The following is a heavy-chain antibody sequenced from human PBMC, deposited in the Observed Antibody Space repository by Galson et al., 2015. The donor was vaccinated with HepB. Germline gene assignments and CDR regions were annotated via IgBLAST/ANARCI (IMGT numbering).Heavy chain of an antibody. V-gene: IGHV6-1*01. CDR1: GDSVSRTSAS. J-gene: IGHJ5*02. CDR2: TYYRTKWYD. CDR3: ARGEHGNRVSLFDP. D-gene: IGHD1-14*01. Sequence: CAISGDSVSRTSASWLWIRQSPSRGLEWLGRTYYRTKWYDDYEVSVRSRISINPDTSKNQVSLHLNSVTPEDTAVYYCARGEHGNRVSLFDPWGQESWSPSPQ.